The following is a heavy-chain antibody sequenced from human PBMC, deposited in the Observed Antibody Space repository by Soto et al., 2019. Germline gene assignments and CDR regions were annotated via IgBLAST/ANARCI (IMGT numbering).Heavy chain of an antibody. Sequence: PSETLSLTCTVSGDSISNSDYYWNWIRQSPGKGLEWIASIDYSGSTYYNPSLKSRVVISADTSKNLFSLKLRSVTAADTALYFCARDGPYSYGFEVWGQGTKVTVSS. CDR3: ARDGPYSYGFEV. CDR1: GDSISNSDYY. V-gene: IGHV4-30-4*01. CDR2: IDYSGST. J-gene: IGHJ6*02.